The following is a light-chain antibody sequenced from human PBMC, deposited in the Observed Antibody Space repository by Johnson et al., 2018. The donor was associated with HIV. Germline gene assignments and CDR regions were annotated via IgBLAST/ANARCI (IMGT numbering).Light chain of an antibody. CDR1: SSNIGNNY. CDR3: GTWDPSLSAYV. J-gene: IGLJ1*01. CDR2: ENN. V-gene: IGLV1-51*02. Sequence: QSVLTQPPSVSAAPGQKVTISCSGSSSNIGNNYVSWYQQLPGTAPKLLIYENNKRPSWIPDRFSGSKSGTSATLGITGLQTGDEADYYCGTWDPSLSAYVFGTGTKVTVL.